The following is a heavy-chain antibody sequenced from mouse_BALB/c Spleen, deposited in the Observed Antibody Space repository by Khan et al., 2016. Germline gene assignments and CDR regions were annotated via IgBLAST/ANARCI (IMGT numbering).Heavy chain of an antibody. J-gene: IGHJ2*01. V-gene: IGHV1-18*01. Sequence: VQLQQSDPDLVKPGASVKISCKASGYSFTAYYMYWVKQSHGKSLEWIGRINPNNGATTFNQKFKGKAILTVDKSSTTAYMELRSLASEDSAVYYCASDAFVNWGQGTTLTVSA. CDR3: ASDAFVN. CDR1: GYSFTAYY. CDR2: INPNNGAT.